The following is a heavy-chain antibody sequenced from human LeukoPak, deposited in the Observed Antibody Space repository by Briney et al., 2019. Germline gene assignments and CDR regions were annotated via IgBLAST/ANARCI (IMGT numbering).Heavy chain of an antibody. CDR1: GDSVSSNSAA. J-gene: IGHJ4*02. D-gene: IGHD3-22*01. CDR2: TYYRSKWYN. Sequence: SQTLSLTCAISGDSVSSNSAAWNWIRQSPSRGLEWLGRTYYRSKWYNDYAVSVKSRITINPDTSKNQFSLQLNSVTPDDTAVYYCARANRDYYDSSGYYDYWGQGTLVTVSS. CDR3: ARANRDYYDSSGYYDY. V-gene: IGHV6-1*01.